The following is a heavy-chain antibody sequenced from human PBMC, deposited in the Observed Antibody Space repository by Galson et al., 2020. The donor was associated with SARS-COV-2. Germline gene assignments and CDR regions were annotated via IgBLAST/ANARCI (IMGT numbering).Heavy chain of an antibody. CDR1: GGSISSYY. Sequence: SQTLSLTCTVSGGSISSYYWSWIRQPPGKGLEWIGYIYYRGSTNYNPSLKSRVTISVDTSKNQFSLKLSSVHAADTAVYYCARATGDDYGVSWFDLWGQGTLVAVSS. CDR2: IYYRGST. V-gene: IGHV4-59*01. D-gene: IGHD4-17*01. CDR3: ARATGDDYGVSWFDL. J-gene: IGHJ5*02.